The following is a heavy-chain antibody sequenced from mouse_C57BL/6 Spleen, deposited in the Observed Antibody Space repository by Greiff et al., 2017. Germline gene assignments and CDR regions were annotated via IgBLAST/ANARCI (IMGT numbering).Heavy chain of an antibody. Sequence: QVQLQQPGAELVRPGTSVKLSCKASGYTFTSYWMHWVKQRPGQGLEWIGVIDPSDSYTNYNQKFKGKATLTVDTSSSTAYMQLSSLTSEDSAVYYCVPGYYSKEGNAMDYWGQGTSVTVSS. D-gene: IGHD2-5*01. CDR2: IDPSDSYT. J-gene: IGHJ4*01. CDR1: GYTFTSYW. V-gene: IGHV1-59*01. CDR3: VPGYYSKEGNAMDY.